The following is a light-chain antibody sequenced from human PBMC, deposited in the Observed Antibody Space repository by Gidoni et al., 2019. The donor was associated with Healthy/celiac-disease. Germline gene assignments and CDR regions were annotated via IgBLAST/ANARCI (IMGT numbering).Light chain of an antibody. CDR1: SSDVAGSVF. CDR2: HVS. Sequence: QSALTQPASVSGFPGQSITISCTGSSSDVAGSVFVSWYQQHPASPPKLIIYHVSNRPSGVSTRFSCSKSGNTASLTISGLQAEDEGDHYCSLYTRSSTWVFGGGTKLTVL. V-gene: IGLV2-14*03. J-gene: IGLJ3*02. CDR3: SLYTRSSTWV.